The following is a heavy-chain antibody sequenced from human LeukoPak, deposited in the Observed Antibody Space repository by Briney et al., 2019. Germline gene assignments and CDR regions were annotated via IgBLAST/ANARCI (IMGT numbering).Heavy chain of an antibody. CDR1: GFTVSSNY. Sequence: GGSLRLSCAASGFTVSSNYTSWVRQAPGKGLEWVSAIYTGGSTYYAGSVKGRFTISRDNSKNTLYLQMNSLRAEDTAVYCCARNLYYYDSSGYYYYWGQGTLVTVSS. J-gene: IGHJ4*02. V-gene: IGHV3-66*01. D-gene: IGHD3-22*01. CDR3: ARNLYYYDSSGYYYY. CDR2: IYTGGST.